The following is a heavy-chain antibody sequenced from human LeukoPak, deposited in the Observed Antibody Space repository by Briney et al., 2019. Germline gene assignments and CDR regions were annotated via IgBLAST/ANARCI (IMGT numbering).Heavy chain of an antibody. CDR1: GGSISSYY. V-gene: IGHV4-59*01. Sequence: SETLSLTCTVSGGSISSYYWSWIRQPPGKGLEWIGYIYYSGSTNYNPSLKSRVTISVDTSKNQFSLKLSSVTAADTAVYYCARGSIASPLVYWGQGTLVTVSS. D-gene: IGHD6-6*01. J-gene: IGHJ4*02. CDR3: ARGSIASPLVY. CDR2: IYYSGST.